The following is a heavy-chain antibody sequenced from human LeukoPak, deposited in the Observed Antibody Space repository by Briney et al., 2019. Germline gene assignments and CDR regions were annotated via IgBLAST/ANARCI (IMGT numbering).Heavy chain of an antibody. J-gene: IGHJ4*02. D-gene: IGHD3-16*02. V-gene: IGHV4-30-4*07. CDR1: DDSISSGGYS. CDR2: IHDSGST. CDR3: TRDRGIMLTFGGVIAKGAHY. Sequence: SETLSLTCAISDDSISSGGYSWSWIRQPPGKGLEWIGYIHDSGSTYYDPSLKSRVTISVDTSKNQFSLKLNSVTAADTALYYCTRDRGIMLTFGGVIAKGAHYWGQGTLVTVSS.